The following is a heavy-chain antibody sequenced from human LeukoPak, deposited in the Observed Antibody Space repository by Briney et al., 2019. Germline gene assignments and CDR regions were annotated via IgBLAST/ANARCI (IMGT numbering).Heavy chain of an antibody. CDR3: ARGDSSGWSRGYFDY. Sequence: PSETLSLTCTVSGGSISSGSYYWSWIRQPAGKGLEWIGRIYTSGSTNYNPSLKSRVTISVNTSKNQFSLKLSSVTAADTAVYYCARGDSSGWSRGYFDYWGQGTLVTVSS. CDR1: GGSISSGSYY. V-gene: IGHV4-61*02. J-gene: IGHJ4*02. CDR2: IYTSGST. D-gene: IGHD6-19*01.